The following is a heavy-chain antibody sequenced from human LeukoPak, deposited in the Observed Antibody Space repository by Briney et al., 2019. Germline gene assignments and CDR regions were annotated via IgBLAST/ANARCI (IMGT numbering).Heavy chain of an antibody. V-gene: IGHV3-23*01. D-gene: IGHD1-26*01. CDR3: ARGSSGSYFQFIDY. J-gene: IGHJ4*02. CDR2: ISGSGSYT. Sequence: GGSLRLSCAASGFTVSDYSMSWVRQAPGKGLEWVSAISGSGSYTDYADSVKGRFSISRDISKNTLYLQMNSLRAEDTAVYYCARGSSGSYFQFIDYWGQGTLVTVSS. CDR1: GFTVSDYS.